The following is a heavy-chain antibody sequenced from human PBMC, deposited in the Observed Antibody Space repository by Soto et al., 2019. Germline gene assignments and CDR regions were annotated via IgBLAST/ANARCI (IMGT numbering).Heavy chain of an antibody. CDR2: IYYSGST. Sequence: SETLSLTCTVSGGSIRRGGHFLSRIRQHPGKGLEWIGYIYYSGSTYYNPSLKSRVTISVDTSKNQFSLKLSSVTAADTAVYYCASIAARPNYYYYMDVWGKGTTVTVSS. J-gene: IGHJ6*03. D-gene: IGHD6-6*01. V-gene: IGHV4-31*03. CDR3: ASIAARPNYYYYMDV. CDR1: GGSIRRGGHF.